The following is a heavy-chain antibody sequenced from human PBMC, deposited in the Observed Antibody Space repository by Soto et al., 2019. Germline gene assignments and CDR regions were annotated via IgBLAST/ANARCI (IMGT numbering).Heavy chain of an antibody. CDR1: GGSISSYY. D-gene: IGHD6-13*01. CDR3: ARVGAAAAPGYFDY. V-gene: IGHV4-59*01. Sequence: QVQLQESGPGLVKPSETLSLTCTVSGGSISSYYWSWIRQPPGKGLEWIGNIFDSGSTNYNPSLKSRVTISVDTSKNPFSLRVRSVTAADTAVYYCARVGAAAAPGYFDYWGQGTLVTVSS. J-gene: IGHJ4*02. CDR2: IFDSGST.